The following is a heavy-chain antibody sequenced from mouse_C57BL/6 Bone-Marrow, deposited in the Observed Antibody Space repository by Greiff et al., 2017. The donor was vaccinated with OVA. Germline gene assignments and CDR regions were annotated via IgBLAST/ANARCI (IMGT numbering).Heavy chain of an antibody. Sequence: VQLQQPGAELVKPGASVKMSCKASGYTFTSYWITWVKQRPGQGLEWIGDIYPGSGSTNYNEKFKSKATLTVDTSSSTAYLQLSSLTSEDSAVYYCARNYSNYWYYFDYWGQGTTLTVSS. CDR1: GYTFTSYW. V-gene: IGHV1-55*01. CDR3: ARNYSNYWYYFDY. D-gene: IGHD2-5*01. CDR2: IYPGSGST. J-gene: IGHJ2*01.